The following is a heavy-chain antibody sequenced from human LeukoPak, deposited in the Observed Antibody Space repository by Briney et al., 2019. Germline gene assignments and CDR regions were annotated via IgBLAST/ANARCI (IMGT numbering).Heavy chain of an antibody. J-gene: IGHJ4*02. CDR1: GFTFSSYG. V-gene: IGHV3-33*01. D-gene: IGHD3-3*01. CDR3: ARDSSYDFWSGYPDY. Sequence: PGRSLRLSCAASGFTFSSYGMHWVRQAPGKGLEWVAVIWYDGSNKYYADSVKGRFTISRDNSKNTLYLQMNSLRAEDTAVYYCARDSSYDFWSGYPDYWGQGTLVTVSS. CDR2: IWYDGSNK.